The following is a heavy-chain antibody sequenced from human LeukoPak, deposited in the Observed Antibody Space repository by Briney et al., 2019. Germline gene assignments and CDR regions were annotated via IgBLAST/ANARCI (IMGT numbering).Heavy chain of an antibody. V-gene: IGHV3-30-3*01. CDR3: ARGIDSSGVDY. Sequence: GGSLRLSCAASGFTFSSYAMHWVRQAPGKGLEWVAVISYDGSNKYYADSVKGRFTISRDNSKNTLYLQMDSLRAEDTAVYYCARGIDSSGVDYWGQGTLVTVSS. CDR2: ISYDGSNK. D-gene: IGHD6-19*01. CDR1: GFTFSSYA. J-gene: IGHJ4*02.